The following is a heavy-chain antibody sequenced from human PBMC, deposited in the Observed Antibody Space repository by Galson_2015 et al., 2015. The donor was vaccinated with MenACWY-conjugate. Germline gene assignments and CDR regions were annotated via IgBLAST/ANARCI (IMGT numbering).Heavy chain of an antibody. V-gene: IGHV3-23*01. CDR2: ISGSGGST. CDR1: GFTFSSSA. Sequence: SLRLSCAASGFTFSSSAMSWVRQAPGKGLEWVSAISGSGGSTYYADSVKGRFTISRDNSKNTLYLQMDSLRAEDTAIYYCAKAYIVVVPDAAYDCWGQGALVTVPS. CDR3: AKAYIVVVPDAAYDC. D-gene: IGHD2-2*01. J-gene: IGHJ4*02.